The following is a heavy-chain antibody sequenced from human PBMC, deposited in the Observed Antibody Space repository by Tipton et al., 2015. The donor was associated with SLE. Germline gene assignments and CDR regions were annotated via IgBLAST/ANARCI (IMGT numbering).Heavy chain of an antibody. CDR3: ARDPHYGTDV. V-gene: IGHV4-61*02. CDR1: DDSINTGTYY. J-gene: IGHJ6*02. Sequence: TLSLTCTVSDDSINTGTYYWSWIRQPAGKGLEFIGRIYSSGSTNYNPSLKSRITMSVDTSKNQFSLRLSSVTAADTAVYYCARDPHYGTDVWGQGTTVTVSS. CDR2: IYSSGST.